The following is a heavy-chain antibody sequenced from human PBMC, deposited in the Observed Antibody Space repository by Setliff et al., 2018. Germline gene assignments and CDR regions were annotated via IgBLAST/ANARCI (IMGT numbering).Heavy chain of an antibody. D-gene: IGHD3-16*02. V-gene: IGHV1-2*02. CDR3: ARGGSIYDHVWGSYRFVDS. Sequence: ASVKVSCKASGYTFAGYYIHWVRQAPGQGLEWMGWINPYTGDTDYAPKFQGRVTVTRDTSVTTAYMDLTRLTSDDTAVYYCARGGSIYDHVWGSYRFVDSWGQGTLVTVS. CDR2: INPYTGDT. CDR1: GYTFAGYY. J-gene: IGHJ4*02.